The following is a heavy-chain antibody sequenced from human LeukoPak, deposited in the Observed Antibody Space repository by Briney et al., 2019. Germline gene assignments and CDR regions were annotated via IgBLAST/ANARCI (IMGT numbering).Heavy chain of an antibody. J-gene: IGHJ4*02. Sequence: PSETLSLTCAVYGGSFSGYYWSWIRQPPGKGLEWIGEINHSGSTNYNPSLKSRVTISVDTSKNQFSLKLSSVTAADTAVYYCARAPSTNSGSYYKVIDYWGQGTLVTVSS. CDR2: INHSGST. CDR3: ARAPSTNSGSYYKVIDY. V-gene: IGHV4-34*01. D-gene: IGHD3-10*01. CDR1: GGSFSGYY.